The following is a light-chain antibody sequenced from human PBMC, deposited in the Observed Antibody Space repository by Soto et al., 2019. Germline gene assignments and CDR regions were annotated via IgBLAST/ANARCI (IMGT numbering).Light chain of an antibody. J-gene: IGLJ2*01. CDR2: EVS. CDR3: AAWDDSLNGVV. V-gene: IGLV2-14*01. CDR1: SSDVGTYKY. Sequence: QSVLTQPASVSGSPGQSITISCTGTSSDVGTYKYVSWYQQLPGKAPKLMIYEVSNRPSGVSNRFSGSKSGNTASLTISELQAEDEADYYCAAWDDSLNGVVFGGGTKLTVL.